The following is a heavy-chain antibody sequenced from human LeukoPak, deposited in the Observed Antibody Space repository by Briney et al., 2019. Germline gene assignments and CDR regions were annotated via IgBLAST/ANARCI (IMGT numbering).Heavy chain of an antibody. CDR3: AREVDWNYGGGAFDI. D-gene: IGHD1-7*01. Sequence: GASVKVSCKASGGTFTSYDINWVRQATGQGLEWMGWMNPNSGNTGYAQKFQGRVTITRNTSISTAYMELSSLRSEDTAVYYCAREVDWNYGGGAFDIWGQGTMVTVSS. V-gene: IGHV1-8*03. CDR1: GGTFTSYD. J-gene: IGHJ3*02. CDR2: MNPNSGNT.